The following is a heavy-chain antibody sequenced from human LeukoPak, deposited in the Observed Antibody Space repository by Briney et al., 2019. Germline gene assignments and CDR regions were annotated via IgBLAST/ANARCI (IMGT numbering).Heavy chain of an antibody. J-gene: IGHJ3*01. CDR3: ARISSSNWYNERGAFDV. V-gene: IGHV4-61*05. Sequence: SETLSLTCTVSGGSISSSSYYWGWIRQPPGKGLEWIGFVYYTGSTNYSPSLKSRVTISVDTSKNQFSLKLRSVTAADTAVYYCARISSSNWYNERGAFDVWGQGTMVTVSS. D-gene: IGHD6-13*01. CDR1: GGSISSSSYY. CDR2: VYYTGST.